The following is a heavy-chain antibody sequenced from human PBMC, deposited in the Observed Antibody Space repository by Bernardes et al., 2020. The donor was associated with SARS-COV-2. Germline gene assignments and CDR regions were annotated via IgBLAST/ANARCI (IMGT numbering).Heavy chain of an antibody. CDR1: GFTFGNYG. Sequence: GGSLRLSCATSGFTFGNYGMSWVRQAPGKGLKWVAYITEGSERSIYADSVKGQFTISRDNSRDTLYLQLSNLRAEDTAIYYCAREPSRRADLWGQGTLVTVSS. CDR2: ITEGSERS. V-gene: IGHV3-23*01. J-gene: IGHJ5*02. D-gene: IGHD2-2*01. CDR3: AREPSRRADL.